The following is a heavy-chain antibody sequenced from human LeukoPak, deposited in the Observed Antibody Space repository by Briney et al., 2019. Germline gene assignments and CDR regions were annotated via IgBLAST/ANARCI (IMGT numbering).Heavy chain of an antibody. CDR1: GGSFSGYY. J-gene: IGHJ4*02. Sequence: KPSETLSLTCAVYGGSFSGYYWSWIRQPPGKGLEWIGEINHSGSTNYNPSLKSRVTISVDTSKNQFSLKLSSVTAADTAVYYCARGPGSGEAAAGLFDYWGQGTLVTVSS. CDR3: ARGPGSGEAAAGLFDY. V-gene: IGHV4-34*01. D-gene: IGHD6-13*01. CDR2: INHSGST.